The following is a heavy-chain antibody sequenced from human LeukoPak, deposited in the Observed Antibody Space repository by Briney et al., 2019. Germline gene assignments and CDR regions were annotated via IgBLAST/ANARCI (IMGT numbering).Heavy chain of an antibody. CDR2: IWSDGNEK. CDR1: GFSFSIDG. D-gene: IGHD2-15*01. J-gene: IGHJ4*02. CDR3: RQERDRRGYFDY. V-gene: IGHV3-30*02. Sequence: PGGSLRLSCAASGFSFSIDGMHSVRQAPGKGLEWVTFIWSDGNEKYYADSVKGRFTISRDNSKSTLFLQMDSLRGEDTSVYYCRQERDRRGYFDYWGQGTLVTVSS.